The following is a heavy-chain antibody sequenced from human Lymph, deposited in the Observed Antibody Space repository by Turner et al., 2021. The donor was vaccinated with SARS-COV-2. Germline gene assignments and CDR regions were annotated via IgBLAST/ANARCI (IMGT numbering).Heavy chain of an antibody. Sequence: EVQLVESGGGLVQPGGSLRLSCEASGFTFSSYSMNWVRQAPGKGMEWVSYISISSSTIYYADSVKGRFTISRDNAKNSLYLQMNSLRDEDTAVYYCARDRGGYGAYYYGIDVWGQGTTVTVSS. J-gene: IGHJ6*02. V-gene: IGHV3-48*02. CDR3: ARDRGGYGAYYYGIDV. CDR2: ISISSSTI. D-gene: IGHD2-15*01. CDR1: GFTFSSYS.